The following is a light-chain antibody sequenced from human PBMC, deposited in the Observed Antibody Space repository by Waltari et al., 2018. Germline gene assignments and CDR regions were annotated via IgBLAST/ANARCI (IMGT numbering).Light chain of an antibody. V-gene: IGLV3-21*04. CDR3: HLWDSSTVNWV. CDR1: DIGSKS. Sequence: SYVPTQPPSVSVAPGKTASITCGGDDIGSKSVHWFQQKPGQAPVLVIYYDNDRPSGIPERFSGSNSGNTATLTISRVEAGDEADYYCHLWDSSTVNWVCGGGTKLTVL. CDR2: YDN. J-gene: IGLJ3*02.